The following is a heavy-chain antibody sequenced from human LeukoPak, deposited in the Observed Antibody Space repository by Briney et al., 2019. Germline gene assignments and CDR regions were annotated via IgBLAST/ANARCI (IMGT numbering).Heavy chain of an antibody. V-gene: IGHV3-30-3*01. CDR2: ISYDGNNK. Sequence: PGGSLRLSCAASGFTFSSYAMHWVRQAPGKGLEWVAVISYDGNNKFYADSVKGRFTISRDNSKSTLYLQMNSLRVEDTAVYYCARDSYSSGWDYFDYWGQGTLVTVSS. D-gene: IGHD6-19*01. J-gene: IGHJ4*02. CDR3: ARDSYSSGWDYFDY. CDR1: GFTFSSYA.